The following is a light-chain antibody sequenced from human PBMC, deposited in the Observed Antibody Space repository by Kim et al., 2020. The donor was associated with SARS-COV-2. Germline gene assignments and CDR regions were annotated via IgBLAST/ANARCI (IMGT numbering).Light chain of an antibody. Sequence: SYELTQPPSVSVAPGKTARITCGGNNIGSKSVHWYQQKPGQAPVLVIYYDSDRPSGIPERFSGSNSGNTATLTISRVEAGDEADYYCQVWDSSSDPLFGAGTQLTVL. CDR1: NIGSKS. J-gene: IGLJ3*02. CDR3: QVWDSSSDPL. V-gene: IGLV3-21*04. CDR2: YDS.